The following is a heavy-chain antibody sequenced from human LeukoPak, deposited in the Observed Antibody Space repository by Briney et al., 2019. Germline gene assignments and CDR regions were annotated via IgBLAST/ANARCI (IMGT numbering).Heavy chain of an antibody. CDR2: ISGSGGST. CDR3: AKGLWFGELLPFDI. Sequence: GGSLRLSCAASGFTFSSYAMSWVRQAPGKGLEWASAISGSGGSTYYADSVKGRFTISRDSSKNTLYLQMNSLRAEDTAVYYCAKGLWFGELLPFDIWGQGTMVTVSS. D-gene: IGHD3-10*01. J-gene: IGHJ3*02. CDR1: GFTFSSYA. V-gene: IGHV3-23*01.